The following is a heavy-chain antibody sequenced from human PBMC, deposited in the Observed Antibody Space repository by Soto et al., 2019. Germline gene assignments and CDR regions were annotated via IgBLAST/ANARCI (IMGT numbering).Heavy chain of an antibody. CDR3: ARRIGYCSGGSCRNWFDP. V-gene: IGHV4-31*03. D-gene: IGHD2-15*01. Sequence: ASETLSLTCTVSGGSISSGGYYWSLIRQHPGKGLEWIGYIYYSGSTYYNPSLKSRVTISVDTSKNQFSLKLSSVTAADTAVYYCARRIGYCSGGSCRNWFDPWGQGTLVTVSS. J-gene: IGHJ5*02. CDR1: GGSISSGGYY. CDR2: IYYSGST.